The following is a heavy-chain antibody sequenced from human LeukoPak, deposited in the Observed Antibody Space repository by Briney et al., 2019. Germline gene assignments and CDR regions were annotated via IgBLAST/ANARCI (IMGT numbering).Heavy chain of an antibody. Sequence: GGSLRLSCAASGFTFSSYNMNWVRQAPGKGLEWVSSISTSSSYIYYADSVKGRFTISRDNARNSLYLQMNSLRAEDTAMYYCARDVVVVVASDSNFNYWGQGTLVTVSS. V-gene: IGHV3-21*01. CDR1: GFTFSSYN. CDR2: ISTSSSYI. D-gene: IGHD2-15*01. J-gene: IGHJ4*02. CDR3: ARDVVVVVASDSNFNY.